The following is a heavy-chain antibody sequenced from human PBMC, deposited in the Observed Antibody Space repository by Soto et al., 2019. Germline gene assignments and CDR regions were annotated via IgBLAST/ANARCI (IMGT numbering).Heavy chain of an antibody. CDR3: AGEFLIRGTTSWFDP. J-gene: IGHJ5*02. D-gene: IGHD1-1*01. Sequence: QVQLVQSGAVVRKPGASVKISCQASGYMSTSYYIHWVRQAPGQGLEWMGLINPSGDGTSYVQQFQGRVSLTRDLSTSTVYMELSSHRPDDTALYFCAGEFLIRGTTSWFDPWGQGTLVTVSS. CDR1: GYMSTSYY. CDR2: INPSGDGT. V-gene: IGHV1-46*01.